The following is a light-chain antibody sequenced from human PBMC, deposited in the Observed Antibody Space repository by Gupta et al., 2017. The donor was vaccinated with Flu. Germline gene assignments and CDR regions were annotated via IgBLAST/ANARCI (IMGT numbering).Light chain of an antibody. J-gene: IGKJ2*01. CDR3: QQVNSYPYT. CDR1: QRISSY. CDR2: AAS. V-gene: IGKV1-9*01. Sequence: PSFLSASIGDRVTITYRASQRISSYLGWYQQRPGKAPNLLIYAASGVQSGVPSRFSGSKSGREFTLTISSLRPEDFATYYCQQVNSYPYTFGQGTKMEIK.